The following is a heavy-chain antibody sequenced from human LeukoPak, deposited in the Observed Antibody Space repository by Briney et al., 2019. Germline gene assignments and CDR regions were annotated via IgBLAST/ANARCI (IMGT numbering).Heavy chain of an antibody. CDR1: GGSISSYY. J-gene: IGHJ4*02. Sequence: SETLSLTCTVSGGSISSYYWSWIRQPPGKGLEWIGYIYYSGSTNYNPSLKSRVTISVDTSKNQFPLKLSSVTAADTAVYYCASYDILTGPSFDYWGQGTLVTVSS. V-gene: IGHV4-59*01. D-gene: IGHD3-9*01. CDR3: ASYDILTGPSFDY. CDR2: IYYSGST.